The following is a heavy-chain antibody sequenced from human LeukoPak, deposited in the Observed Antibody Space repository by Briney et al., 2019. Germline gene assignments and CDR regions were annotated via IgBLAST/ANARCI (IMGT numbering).Heavy chain of an antibody. D-gene: IGHD1-26*01. CDR1: GFTFSSYA. J-gene: IGHJ4*02. Sequence: GGSLRLSCAASGFTFSSYAMSWVRQAPGEGLEWVSAISGSGGSTYYADSVKGRFTISRDNSKNTLYLQMNSLRAEDTAVYYCAKGRTQWELLPPFDYWGQGTLVTVSS. V-gene: IGHV3-23*01. CDR2: ISGSGGST. CDR3: AKGRTQWELLPPFDY.